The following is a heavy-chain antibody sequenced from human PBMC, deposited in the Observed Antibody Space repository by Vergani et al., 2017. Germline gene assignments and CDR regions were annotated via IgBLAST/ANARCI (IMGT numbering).Heavy chain of an antibody. D-gene: IGHD3-9*01. CDR2: INPSGGHT. CDR3: ARGDYGILTGYRY. J-gene: IGHJ4*02. CDR1: GYTFSNYY. Sequence: QVQVVQSGAEVKKSGASVKVSCKPSGYTFSNYYMHWVRQAAGQGLEWMGIINPSGGHTNFAQKFQGRVTMTRDTSTSTVYMELSSLRSEDTAIYYCARGDYGILTGYRYWGQGTLVTVSA. V-gene: IGHV1-46*03.